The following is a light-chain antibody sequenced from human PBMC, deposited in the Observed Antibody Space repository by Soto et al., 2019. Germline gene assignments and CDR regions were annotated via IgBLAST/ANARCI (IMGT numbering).Light chain of an antibody. Sequence: ETVLTQSPGTLSLSPGERATLSCRASQSVSSTYLVWYQQKPGQAPRLLISGVSTRATGIPDRFSGSGSGTYFTLTISRLEPEDVAVYYCQQYAPSPAITFGKGTRVEIK. CDR3: QQYAPSPAIT. CDR2: GVS. CDR1: QSVSSTY. V-gene: IGKV3-20*01. J-gene: IGKJ5*01.